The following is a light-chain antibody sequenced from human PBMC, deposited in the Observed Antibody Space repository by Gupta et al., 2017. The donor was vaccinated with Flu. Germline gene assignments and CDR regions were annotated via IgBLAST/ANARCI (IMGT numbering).Light chain of an antibody. CDR1: SSDLNDYNS. Sequence: QSALTQPASVSGSPGQSITIPCPGTSSDLNDYNSVSWYQRHPGKAPKLIIFEVYNRSSGVSNRFSGSKSGNTASLTISGLQAEDEANYYGISYTSRTSFVFGTGTEVSVL. J-gene: IGLJ1*01. V-gene: IGLV2-14*01. CDR2: EVY. CDR3: ISYTSRTSFV.